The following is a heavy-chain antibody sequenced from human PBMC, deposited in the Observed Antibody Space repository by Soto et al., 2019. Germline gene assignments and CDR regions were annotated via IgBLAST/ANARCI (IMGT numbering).Heavy chain of an antibody. J-gene: IGHJ6*02. V-gene: IGHV3-33*01. CDR1: GFTFSSYG. Sequence: GGSLRLSCAASGFTFSSYGMHWVRQAPGKGLEWVAVIWYDGSNKYYADSVKGRFTISRDNSKNTLYLQMNSLRAEDTAVYYCARDPLFPLGQHPYYVMYFWGQGTTVTVSS. D-gene: IGHD6-13*01. CDR2: IWYDGSNK. CDR3: ARDPLFPLGQHPYYVMYF.